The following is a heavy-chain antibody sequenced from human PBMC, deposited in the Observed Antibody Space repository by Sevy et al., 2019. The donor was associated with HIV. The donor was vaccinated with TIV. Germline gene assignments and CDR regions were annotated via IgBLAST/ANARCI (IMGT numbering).Heavy chain of an antibody. V-gene: IGHV3-23*01. J-gene: IGHJ3*02. D-gene: IGHD3-22*01. Sequence: GGSLRLSCAASGFTFSSYAMSWVRQAPGKGLEWVSAISGSGGSTYYADSVKGRFTISRDNSKNTLYLQINSLRAEDKAVYYCAGSYYYDSSGLRGAFDIWGQGTMVTVSS. CDR1: GFTFSSYA. CDR2: ISGSGGST. CDR3: AGSYYYDSSGLRGAFDI.